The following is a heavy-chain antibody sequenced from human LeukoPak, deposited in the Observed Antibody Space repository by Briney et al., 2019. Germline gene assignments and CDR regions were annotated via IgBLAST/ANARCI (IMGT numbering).Heavy chain of an antibody. V-gene: IGHV3-74*01. J-gene: IGHJ4*02. D-gene: IGHD3-10*01. CDR2: INSDGSST. CDR3: ARDGATMVRGVIINPIDY. CDR1: GFTFSSYW. Sequence: GGSLRLSCAASGFTFSSYWMHWVRQAPGKGLVWVSRINSDGSSTSYADSVKGRFTISRDNAKNTLYLQMNSLRAEDTAVYYCARDGATMVRGVIINPIDYWAREPWSPSPQ.